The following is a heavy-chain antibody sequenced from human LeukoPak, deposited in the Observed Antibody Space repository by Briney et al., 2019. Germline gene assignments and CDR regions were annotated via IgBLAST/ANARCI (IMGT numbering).Heavy chain of an antibody. CDR2: INPNSGGT. CDR3: ARDLGIVVVPAANDY. CDR1: GYTFTGYY. V-gene: IGHV1-2*02. J-gene: IGHJ4*02. Sequence: ASVKVSCKASGYTFTGYYMHWVRQAPGQGLEWMGWINPNSGGTNYAQKFQGRVTMTRDTSISTAYMELSRLRSDDTAVYYCARDLGIVVVPAANDYWGQGTLVTVSS. D-gene: IGHD2-2*01.